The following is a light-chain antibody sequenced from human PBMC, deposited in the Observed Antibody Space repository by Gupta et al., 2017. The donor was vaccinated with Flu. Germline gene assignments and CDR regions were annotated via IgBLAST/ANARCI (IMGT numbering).Light chain of an antibody. V-gene: IGKV1-16*02. CDR1: QDVRNS. Sequence: PSSLSASIGDRVTITWRASQDVRNSLAWFQQKPGKAPKSLIYDVSRVQRGVPSNFSGSGSETDFTLTIDSLQPEEFATYYCQQDHIYPLTFGQGTKMDIK. CDR2: DVS. J-gene: IGKJ1*01. CDR3: QQDHIYPLT.